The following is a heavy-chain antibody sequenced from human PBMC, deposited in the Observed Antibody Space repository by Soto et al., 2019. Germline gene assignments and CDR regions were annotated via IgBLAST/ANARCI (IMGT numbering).Heavy chain of an antibody. CDR1: GGSISSSNW. CDR2: IYHSGST. J-gene: IGHJ4*02. Sequence: QVQLQESGPGLVKPSGTLSLTCAVSGGSISSSNWWSWVRQPPGKGLEWIGEIYHSGSTNYNPSPKSRVTISVDKSKNQFSLKLSSVTAADTAVYYCASNPHTDDYDSSGYYGDYWGQGTLVTVSS. D-gene: IGHD3-22*01. CDR3: ASNPHTDDYDSSGYYGDY. V-gene: IGHV4-4*02.